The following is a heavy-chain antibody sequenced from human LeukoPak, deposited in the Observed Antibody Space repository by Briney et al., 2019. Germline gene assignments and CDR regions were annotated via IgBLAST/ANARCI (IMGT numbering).Heavy chain of an antibody. D-gene: IGHD5-12*01. Sequence: SETLSLTCTVSGGSISSSSYYWGWVRQPPGKGLEWIGSIYYSGSTYYNPSLKSRVTISVDTSKNQFSLKLSSVTAADTAVYYCARGGDIVATIVFDYWGQGTLVTVSS. CDR1: GGSISSSSYY. CDR2: IYYSGST. V-gene: IGHV4-39*07. CDR3: ARGGDIVATIVFDY. J-gene: IGHJ4*02.